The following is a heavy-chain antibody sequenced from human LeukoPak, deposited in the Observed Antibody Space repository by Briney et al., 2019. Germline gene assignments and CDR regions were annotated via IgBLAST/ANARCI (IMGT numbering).Heavy chain of an antibody. V-gene: IGHV3-9*01. Sequence: PGRSLRLSCAASGFTLDDYTMHWVRQAPGKGLEWVSGISWNSGSIGYADSVKGRFTISRDNAKNSLYLQMNSLRGDDTALYYCAKDRRDDFDYWGQGTLVTVSS. J-gene: IGHJ4*02. CDR3: AKDRRDDFDY. CDR2: ISWNSGSI. CDR1: GFTLDDYT.